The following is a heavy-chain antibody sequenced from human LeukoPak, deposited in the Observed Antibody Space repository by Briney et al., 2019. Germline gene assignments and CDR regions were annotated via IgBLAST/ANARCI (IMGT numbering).Heavy chain of an antibody. CDR1: GFSFSDYD. CDR2: ISGSSSHR. Sequence: AGGSLRLSCTASGFSFSDYDMNWVRQAPGKGLEWVSSISGSSSHRYYADSAKGRFTISRGNAKNSLYLQMNSLRAEDTAVCYCARAFPPLRTSAAGDYWGQGTLVTVSS. V-gene: IGHV3-21*06. J-gene: IGHJ4*02. D-gene: IGHD6-25*01. CDR3: ARAFPPLRTSAAGDY.